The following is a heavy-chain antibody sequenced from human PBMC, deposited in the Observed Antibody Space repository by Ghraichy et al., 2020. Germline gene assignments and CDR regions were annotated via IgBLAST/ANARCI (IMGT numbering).Heavy chain of an antibody. CDR3: ARAGGDYFAFVV. V-gene: IGHV3-53*01. J-gene: IGHJ6*02. Sequence: GGSLRLSCAASGFIVSSNYMSWVRQAPGKGLEWVSFIYTGGTTYYADSVKGRFTISRDKSKNTLYLQMNSLRAEDTAVYYCARAGGDYFAFVVWGQGTTVTVSS. D-gene: IGHD4-17*01. CDR1: GFIVSSNY. CDR2: IYTGGTT.